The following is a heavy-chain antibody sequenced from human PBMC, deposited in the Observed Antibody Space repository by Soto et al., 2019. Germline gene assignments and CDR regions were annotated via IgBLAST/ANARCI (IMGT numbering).Heavy chain of an antibody. Sequence: PGGSLRLSCAASGFTFSSYAMSWVRQAPGKGLEWVSAISGSGGTTYYADSVKGRFTFSRDNSKNTLYLQMNSLRPEDTAVYYCARDFLRGLGNIAAVGTGYFDYWGQGTQVTVSS. V-gene: IGHV3-23*01. D-gene: IGHD6-13*01. CDR1: GFTFSSYA. CDR3: ARDFLRGLGNIAAVGTGYFDY. CDR2: ISGSGGTT. J-gene: IGHJ4*02.